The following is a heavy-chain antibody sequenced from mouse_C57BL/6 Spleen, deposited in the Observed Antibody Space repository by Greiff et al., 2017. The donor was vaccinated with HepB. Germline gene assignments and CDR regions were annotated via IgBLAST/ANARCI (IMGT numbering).Heavy chain of an antibody. CDR2: IDPEDGDT. Sequence: EVQLQQSGAELVRPGASVKLSCTASGFNIKDYYMHWVKQRPEQGLEWIGRIDPEDGDTEYAPKFQGKATMTADTSSNTAYLQLSSLTSEDTAVYYCTPPFITTVVFDYWGQGTTLTVSS. CDR1: GFNIKDYY. CDR3: TPPFITTVVFDY. V-gene: IGHV14-1*01. J-gene: IGHJ2*01. D-gene: IGHD1-1*01.